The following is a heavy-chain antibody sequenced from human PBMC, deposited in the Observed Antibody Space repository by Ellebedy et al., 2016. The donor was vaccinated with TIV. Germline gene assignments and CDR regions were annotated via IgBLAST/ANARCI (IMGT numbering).Heavy chain of an antibody. J-gene: IGHJ6*02. D-gene: IGHD3-10*01. Sequence: ASVKVSCKAFGGTFSTYALNWVRQAPGQGLEWIGAFLPMFGTATSAQKFQGRVTITADESMTTAYMDLSSLRSENTAVYYCARVRWATVARGVPFHSGMDVWGQGTTVTVTS. CDR3: ARVRWATVARGVPFHSGMDV. V-gene: IGHV1-69*13. CDR1: GGTFSTYA. CDR2: FLPMFGTA.